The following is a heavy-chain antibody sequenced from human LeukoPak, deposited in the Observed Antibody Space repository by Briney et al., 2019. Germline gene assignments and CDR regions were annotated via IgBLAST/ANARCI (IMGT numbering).Heavy chain of an antibody. CDR3: ARVRQSSNFIWSSWYVSDAFDI. CDR1: GFTFSSYS. V-gene: IGHV3-21*01. CDR2: ISSSSSYI. D-gene: IGHD6-13*01. J-gene: IGHJ3*02. Sequence: GGSLRLSCAASGFTFSSYSMNWVRQAPGKGLEWVSSISSSSSYIYYADSVKGRFTISRDNAKNSLYLQMNSLRAEDTAVYYCARVRQSSNFIWSSWYVSDAFDIWGQGTMVTVSS.